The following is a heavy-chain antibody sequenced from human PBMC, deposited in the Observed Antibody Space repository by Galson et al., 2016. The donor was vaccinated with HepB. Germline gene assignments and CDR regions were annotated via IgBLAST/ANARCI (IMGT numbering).Heavy chain of an antibody. CDR1: GYTFNNFA. Sequence: SVKVSCKASGYTFNNFAFSWVRQAPGKGLEWMGWISGYNGNTKYAETFQGRVTMTIDTSTTTAYMVRRGLRSDATAVYYCARDRTLYYYGPGIYYFAYWGQGTLVTVSS. J-gene: IGHJ4*02. CDR2: ISGYNGNT. D-gene: IGHD3-10*01. CDR3: ARDRTLYYYGPGIYYFAY. V-gene: IGHV1-18*01.